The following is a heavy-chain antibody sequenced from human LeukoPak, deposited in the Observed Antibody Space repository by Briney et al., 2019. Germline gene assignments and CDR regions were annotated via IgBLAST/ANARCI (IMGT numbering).Heavy chain of an antibody. CDR2: IYYSGST. Sequence: SETLSLICTVSGGSITTYSWSWIRQPPGNGLEWIANIYYSGSTNINPSLKNRVTISGDTSKNQFSLKLSSVTAADTAVYYCARGGWLPTTGFDYWGQGTLVTVSS. V-gene: IGHV4-59*01. CDR3: ARGGWLPTTGFDY. CDR1: GGSITTYS. D-gene: IGHD5-24*01. J-gene: IGHJ4*02.